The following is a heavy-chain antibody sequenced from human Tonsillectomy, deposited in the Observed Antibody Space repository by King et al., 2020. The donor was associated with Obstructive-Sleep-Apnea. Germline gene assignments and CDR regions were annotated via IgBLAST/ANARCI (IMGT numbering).Heavy chain of an antibody. CDR1: GGSISSYY. CDR2: IYASGST. V-gene: IGHV4-59*01. D-gene: IGHD6-13*01. Sequence: QLQESGPGLVKPSETLSLTCTVSGGSISSYYWSWIRQPPGKGLEWIGYIYASGSTNYSPSLKSRVTISVDTSKNQVSLKLSSVTAADTAVYSCARGRELAAGGSTWFDPWGQGTLVSVSS. CDR3: ARGRELAAGGSTWFDP. J-gene: IGHJ5*02.